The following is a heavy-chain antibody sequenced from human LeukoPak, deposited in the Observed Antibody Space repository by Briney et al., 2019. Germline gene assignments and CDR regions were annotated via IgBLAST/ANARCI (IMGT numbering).Heavy chain of an antibody. CDR1: GFTFSSYA. CDR2: ISGSGGRT. D-gene: IGHD2-15*01. CDR3: AKVSLVVAATPAWFDP. J-gene: IGHJ5*02. Sequence: PGGSLRLSCAASGFTFSSYAMSWVRQAPGKGLEWVSAISGSGGRTYYADSVKGRFTISRGNSKNTLYLQMNSLRAEDTAVYYCAKVSLVVAATPAWFDPWGQGTLVTVSS. V-gene: IGHV3-23*01.